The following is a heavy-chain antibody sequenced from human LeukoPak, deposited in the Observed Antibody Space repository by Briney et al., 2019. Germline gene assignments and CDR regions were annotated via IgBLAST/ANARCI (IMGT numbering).Heavy chain of an antibody. CDR3: ARVSGYDWESFYDY. CDR2: TYYSGST. CDR1: GGSISSDNYS. Sequence: SETLSLTCTVSGGSISSDNYSWSWIRQPPGKGLEWIGYTYYSGSTNYNPSLKSRVTISVDTSKNQFSLKLSSVTAADTAMYYCARVSGYDWESFYDYWGQGSLVTVSS. D-gene: IGHD5-12*01. V-gene: IGHV4-61*01. J-gene: IGHJ4*02.